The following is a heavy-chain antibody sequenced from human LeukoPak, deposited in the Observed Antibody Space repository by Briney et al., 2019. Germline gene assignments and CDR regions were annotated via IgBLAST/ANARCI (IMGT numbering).Heavy chain of an antibody. Sequence: QAGGSLRLSCAASGFTFSSYAMSWVRQAPGKGLEWVSAISGSGGSTYYADSVKGRFTISRDNAKNSLYLQMNSLRAEDTAVYYCARATNPDYGGNSGGGTDAFDIWGQGTMVTVSS. V-gene: IGHV3-23*01. CDR3: ARATNPDYGGNSGGGTDAFDI. D-gene: IGHD4-23*01. CDR2: ISGSGGST. J-gene: IGHJ3*02. CDR1: GFTFSSYA.